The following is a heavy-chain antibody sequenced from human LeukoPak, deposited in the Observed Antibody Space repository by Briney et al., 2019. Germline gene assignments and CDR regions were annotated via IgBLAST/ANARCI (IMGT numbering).Heavy chain of an antibody. CDR1: GDSMRTYY. Sequence: TASETLSLTCTVSGDSMRTYYWSWIRQPAGKGLEWIGRIYSSGTTNYNPSLKSRVTMSVDKSKNQFSLKLSSVTAADTAVYYCARDSSSWFLGYWGQGSLVTVFS. J-gene: IGHJ4*02. CDR3: ARDSSSWFLGY. CDR2: IYSSGTT. D-gene: IGHD6-13*01. V-gene: IGHV4-4*07.